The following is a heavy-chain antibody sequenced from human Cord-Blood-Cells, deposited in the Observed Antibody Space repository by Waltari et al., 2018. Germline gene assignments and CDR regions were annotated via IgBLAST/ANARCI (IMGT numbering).Heavy chain of an antibody. D-gene: IGHD3-22*01. CDR3: ARGTIISYYYYDSSGSSFDY. CDR1: GGSISSSSYY. V-gene: IGHV4-39*01. J-gene: IGHJ4*02. CDR2: IYYSGST. Sequence: QLQLQESGPGLVKPSETLSLTCTVSGGSISSSSYYWGWIRQPPGKGLEWIGSIYYSGSTYYNPSRKGRVTISVDTSKNQFSLKLSSVTAADTAVYYCARGTIISYYYYDSSGSSFDYWGQGTLVTVSS.